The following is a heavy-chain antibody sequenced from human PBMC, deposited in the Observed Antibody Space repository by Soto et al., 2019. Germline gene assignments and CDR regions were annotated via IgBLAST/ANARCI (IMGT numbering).Heavy chain of an antibody. J-gene: IGHJ6*02. CDR3: VQSRCGGDCLQSYSSHSYYGLDV. Sequence: QITLKESGPTLVKPTQTLTLTCSFSGFSLSTTGVGVGWIRQPPGKALEWLALIYWDDDKRYNPSLNSRLTITKDTPKNQVVLAMTNMDPVDPATYYCVQSRCGGDCLQSYSSHSYYGLDVWGQGTTVTVSS. CDR1: GFSLSTTGVG. CDR2: IYWDDDK. D-gene: IGHD2-21*02. V-gene: IGHV2-5*02.